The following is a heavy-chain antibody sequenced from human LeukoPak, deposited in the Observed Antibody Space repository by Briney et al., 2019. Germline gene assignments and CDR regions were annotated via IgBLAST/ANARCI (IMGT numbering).Heavy chain of an antibody. CDR1: GGTFSSYA. CDR2: IIPIFGTA. Sequence: ASVTLSCKASGGTFSSYAISWVRQAPGQGLEWMGRIIPIFGTANYAQKFQGRGTSTTDESTSTAYMELSTLRSEDTAVYYCARGPVAAAGTRFADYWGQGTLVTVAS. D-gene: IGHD6-13*01. CDR3: ARGPVAAAGTRFADY. J-gene: IGHJ4*02. V-gene: IGHV1-69*05.